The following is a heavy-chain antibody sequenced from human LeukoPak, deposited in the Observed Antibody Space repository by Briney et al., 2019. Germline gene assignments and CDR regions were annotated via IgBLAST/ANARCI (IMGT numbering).Heavy chain of an antibody. V-gene: IGHV1-2*04. CDR2: INPNSGGT. CDR3: ARAPRGDYGDYEGVDY. D-gene: IGHD4-17*01. J-gene: IGHJ4*02. Sequence: ASVKVSCKASGYTFTGYYMHWVRQAPGQGLEWMGWINPNSGGTNYAQKFQGWVTMTRDTSISTAYMELSRLRSDDTAVYYCARAPRGDYGDYEGVDYWGQGTLVTVSS. CDR1: GYTFTGYY.